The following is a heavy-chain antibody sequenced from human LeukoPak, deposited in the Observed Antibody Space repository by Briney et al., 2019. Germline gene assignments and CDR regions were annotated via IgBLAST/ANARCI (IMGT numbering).Heavy chain of an antibody. CDR2: IWYDGSNK. CDR1: GFTFSSYG. V-gene: IGHV3-33*06. Sequence: PGGSLRLSRAASGFTFSSYGMHWVRQAPGKGLEWVAVIWYDGSNKYYADSVKGRFTISRDNSKNTLYLQMNSLRAEDTAVYYCAKDFVWGGYPFYYFDYWGQGTLVTVSS. J-gene: IGHJ4*02. D-gene: IGHD3-16*01. CDR3: AKDFVWGGYPFYYFDY.